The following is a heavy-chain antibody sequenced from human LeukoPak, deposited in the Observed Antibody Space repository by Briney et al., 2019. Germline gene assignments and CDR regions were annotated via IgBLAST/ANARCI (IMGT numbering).Heavy chain of an antibody. V-gene: IGHV4-4*02. J-gene: IGHJ4*02. Sequence: SGTLSLTCAVSGGSISSSNWWSWVRQPPGKGLEWIGEIYHSGSTNYNPSLKSRVTISVDKSKNQFSLKLSSVTAADTAVYYCARAYADDILTGYAYVFDYWGQGTLVTVSS. CDR1: GGSISSSNW. D-gene: IGHD3-9*01. CDR2: IYHSGST. CDR3: ARAYADDILTGYAYVFDY.